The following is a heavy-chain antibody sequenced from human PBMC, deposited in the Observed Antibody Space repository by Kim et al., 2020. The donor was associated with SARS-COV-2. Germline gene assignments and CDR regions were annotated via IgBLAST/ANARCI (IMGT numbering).Heavy chain of an antibody. D-gene: IGHD3-10*01. Sequence: GGSLRLSCAASGFTFSSYWMSWVLQAPGKGLEWVANIKQDGSEKYYVDSVKGRFTISRDNAKNSLYLQMNSLRAEDTAVYYCAREDVSMVRGVIMSGYYYHSGMDVWGQGDTVTVSS. J-gene: IGHJ6*02. CDR3: AREDVSMVRGVIMSGYYYHSGMDV. CDR1: GFTFSSYW. V-gene: IGHV3-7*01. CDR2: IKQDGSEK.